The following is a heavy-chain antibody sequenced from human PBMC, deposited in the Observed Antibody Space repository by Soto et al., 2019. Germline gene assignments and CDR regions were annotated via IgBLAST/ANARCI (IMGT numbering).Heavy chain of an antibody. V-gene: IGHV4-34*02. D-gene: IGHD6-19*01. CDR3: AAAVARGWFDP. J-gene: IGHJ5*02. Sequence: QVQLQQWGAGLLKPSETLSLTCAIYGGSFSGYYWSWIRQPPGKGLEWIGEINHSGSTNYNPSLKSRVAMSVDTSKNPFSLKLSSVTAADMAVYYCAAAVARGWFDPWGQGTLVTVSS. CDR1: GGSFSGYY. CDR2: INHSGST.